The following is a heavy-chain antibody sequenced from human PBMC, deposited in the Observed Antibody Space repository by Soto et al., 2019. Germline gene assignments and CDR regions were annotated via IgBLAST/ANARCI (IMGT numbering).Heavy chain of an antibody. Sequence: SETLSLTCTVSGGSISSRSYYWSWVRQPPGKGLEWIGEIYHSGSTNYNPSLKSRVTISVDKSKNQFSLKLSSVTAADTAVYYCARDEDGSGRYGMDVWGQGTTVTVSS. CDR2: IYHSGST. V-gene: IGHV4-39*07. CDR1: GGSISSRSYY. J-gene: IGHJ6*02. D-gene: IGHD3-10*01. CDR3: ARDEDGSGRYGMDV.